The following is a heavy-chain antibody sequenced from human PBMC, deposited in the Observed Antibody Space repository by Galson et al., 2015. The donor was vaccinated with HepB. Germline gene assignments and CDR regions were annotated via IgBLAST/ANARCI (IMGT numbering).Heavy chain of an antibody. D-gene: IGHD7-27*01. CDR3: ARELTGNYFDY. CDR2: IIPIFGTA. V-gene: IGHV1-69*13. CDR1: GGTFSSYA. J-gene: IGHJ4*02. Sequence: SVKVSCKASGGTFSSYAISWVRQARGQGLEWMGGIIPIFGTANYAQNFQGRVTITADESTSTAYMELSRLSSEDTAVYYCARELTGNYFDYWGQGTLVTVSS.